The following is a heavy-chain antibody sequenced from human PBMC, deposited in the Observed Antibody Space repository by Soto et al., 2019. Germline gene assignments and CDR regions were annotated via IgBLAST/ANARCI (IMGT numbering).Heavy chain of an antibody. CDR3: ARHTPAISISDH. V-gene: IGHV4-39*01. CDR2: IYYSGST. J-gene: IGHJ4*02. D-gene: IGHD2-15*01. CDR1: GGSIISGGYC. Sequence: SETLSLTSTFSGGSIISGGYCWNWIRQHPGKDLEWIGSIYYSGSTYYNPSLKSRVTISVDTSKNQFSLKLSSATAADTAVYYCARHTPAISISDHWGQGTLVTVSS.